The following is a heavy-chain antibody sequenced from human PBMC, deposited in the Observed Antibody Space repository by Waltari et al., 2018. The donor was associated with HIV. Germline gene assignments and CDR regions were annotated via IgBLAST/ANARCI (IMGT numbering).Heavy chain of an antibody. D-gene: IGHD6-13*01. CDR3: AAEVSSSWENWFDP. V-gene: IGHV1-58*02. Sequence: QMQLVQSGPEVKKPGTSGRVSCKASGFTFTSSAIQWLRHARGQRLEWIGWIVVGSGNTNYAQKFQERVTITRDMSTSTAYMELSSLRSEDTAVYYCAAEVSSSWENWFDPWGQGTLVTVSS. J-gene: IGHJ5*02. CDR2: IVVGSGNT. CDR1: GFTFTSSA.